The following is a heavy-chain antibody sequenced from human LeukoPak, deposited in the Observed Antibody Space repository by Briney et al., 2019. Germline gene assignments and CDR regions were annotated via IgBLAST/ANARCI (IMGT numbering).Heavy chain of an antibody. CDR1: GFTFTSSA. CDR2: IVVGSGNT. J-gene: IGHJ4*02. V-gene: IGHV1-58*02. D-gene: IGHD1-26*01. Sequence: TSVKVSCKASGFTFTSSAMQWVRQARRQRLEWIGWIVVGSGNTNYAQKFQERVTITRDMSTSTAYMELSSLRSEDTAVYYCAAGLHGGSYHFDYWGQGTLVTVSS. CDR3: AAGLHGGSYHFDY.